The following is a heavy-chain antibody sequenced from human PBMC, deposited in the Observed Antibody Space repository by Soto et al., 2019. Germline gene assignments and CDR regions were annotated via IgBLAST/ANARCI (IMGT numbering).Heavy chain of an antibody. CDR3: AHTKVTQWIRPHFDF. D-gene: IGHD2-2*03. Sequence: QITVKESGPTLVKATQSLTLTCTFSGFSLSTSGGGVGWIRQPPGKALEWLAVIYWDDDKSYSPSLKSRLTITKDTTKNLVALTMTHMDHVDTATYFCAHTKVTQWIRPHFDFWGQRTMVTVS. J-gene: IGHJ4*02. CDR1: GFSLSTSGGG. CDR2: IYWDDDK. V-gene: IGHV2-5*02.